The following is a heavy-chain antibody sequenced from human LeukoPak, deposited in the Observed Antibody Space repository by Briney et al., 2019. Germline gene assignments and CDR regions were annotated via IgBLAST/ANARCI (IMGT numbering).Heavy chain of an antibody. CDR1: GYTFTGYY. Sequence: ASVKVSCKASGYTFTGYYMHWVRQAPGQGLEWMGWINPHSGGTNYAQKFQGRVTMTRDTSISTAYMELSRLRSDDTAVYYCARVLSSAMVRGVMNYYYGMDVWGQGTTITVSS. CDR3: ARVLSSAMVRGVMNYYYGMDV. V-gene: IGHV1-2*02. J-gene: IGHJ6*02. CDR2: INPHSGGT. D-gene: IGHD3-10*01.